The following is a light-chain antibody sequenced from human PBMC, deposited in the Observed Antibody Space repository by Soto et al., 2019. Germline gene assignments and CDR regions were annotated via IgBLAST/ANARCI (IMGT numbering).Light chain of an antibody. J-gene: IGKJ4*01. CDR1: QSVSSSY. CDR3: QQYGSSPPVT. CDR2: GAS. Sequence: EIVLTQSPGTLSLSPGESATLSCRASQSVSSSYLAWYQQKPGQAPRLLIYGASSRATGIPDRFSGSWSGTDFTLTISRLEPEDFAVYYCQQYGSSPPVTFGGGTKVEIK. V-gene: IGKV3-20*01.